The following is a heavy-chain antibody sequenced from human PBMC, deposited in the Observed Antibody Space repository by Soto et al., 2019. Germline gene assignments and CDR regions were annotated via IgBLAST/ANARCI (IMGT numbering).Heavy chain of an antibody. CDR1: GFTFSSCN. D-gene: IGHD3-3*01. Sequence: EVQLVESGGGVVQPGGSLTLSCAASGFTFSSCNMNWVRQAPGKGLEWVSDLSSSGSTIFYADSVKGRFTISRDNAKNSLYLQMASLRAEDTAVYYCARDDFRTDYGFDPWGQGTLVTVSS. CDR3: ARDDFRTDYGFDP. J-gene: IGHJ5*02. CDR2: LSSSGSTI. V-gene: IGHV3-48*01.